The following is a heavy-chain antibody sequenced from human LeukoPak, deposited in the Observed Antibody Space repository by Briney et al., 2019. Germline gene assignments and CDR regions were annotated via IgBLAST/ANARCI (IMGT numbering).Heavy chain of an antibody. CDR2: IGDSGGST. CDR1: GFTFSTYA. CDR3: AKSHSVAQRGYFDH. J-gene: IGHJ4*02. D-gene: IGHD2-15*01. Sequence: GRSLRLSCAASGFTFSTYAMSWVRQAPGKGLEWVSTIGDSGGSTYYADSVKGRFTISRDNSKNTLYLQMNSLRAEDTAVYYCAKSHSVAQRGYFDHWGQGTLVTVSS. V-gene: IGHV3-23*01.